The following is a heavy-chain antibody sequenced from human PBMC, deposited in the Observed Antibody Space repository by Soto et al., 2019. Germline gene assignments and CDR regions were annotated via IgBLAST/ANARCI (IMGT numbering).Heavy chain of an antibody. D-gene: IGHD1-26*01. CDR2: ITYIGST. CDR3: ARELTGTYPYYYGMDV. CDR1: GGSISSAAYY. Sequence: PSETLSLTCTVSGGSISSAAYYWSWIRQHPGKGLEWTGYITYIGSTYYNPSLKSRVTISVDTPKTQFSLKLSSVTAADTAVYYCARELTGTYPYYYGMDVWGQGTTVTVSS. V-gene: IGHV4-31*03. J-gene: IGHJ6*02.